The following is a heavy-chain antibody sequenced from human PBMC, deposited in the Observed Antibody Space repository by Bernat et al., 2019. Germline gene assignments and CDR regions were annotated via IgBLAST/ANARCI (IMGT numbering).Heavy chain of an antibody. CDR2: ILSNDEK. V-gene: IGHV2-26*01. CDR3: ARIPDRTSSVSGFDY. Sequence: QVTLKESGPVLVKPSETLTLTCAVSGFSLSSPKMGVSWIRQPPGKALEWLTHILSNDEKSFNTFLKSRLSISKDTSKGQVVLTMTNMDPVDTATYYCARIPDRTSSVSGFDYWGQGILVTVSS. D-gene: IGHD6-6*01. J-gene: IGHJ4*02. CDR1: GFSLSSPKMG.